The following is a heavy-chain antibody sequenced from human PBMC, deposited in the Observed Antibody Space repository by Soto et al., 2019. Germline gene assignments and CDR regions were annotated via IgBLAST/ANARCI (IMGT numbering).Heavy chain of an antibody. D-gene: IGHD2-8*01. CDR3: ARVPYCTNCPYYYYGMDV. CDR1: GYTFTSYG. J-gene: IGHJ6*02. Sequence: ASVKVSCKASGYTFTSYGISWVRQAPGQGLEWMGWISAYNGNTNYAQKLQGRVTMTTDTSTSTAYMELRSLRSDDTAVYYCARVPYCTNCPYYYYGMDVWGQGTTVTVSS. CDR2: ISAYNGNT. V-gene: IGHV1-18*04.